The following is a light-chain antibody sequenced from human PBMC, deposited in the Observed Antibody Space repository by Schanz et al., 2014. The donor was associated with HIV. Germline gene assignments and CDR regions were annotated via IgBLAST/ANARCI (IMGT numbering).Light chain of an antibody. CDR3: CSYTGSGTLV. CDR1: SGDVGRYDY. V-gene: IGLV2-14*03. J-gene: IGLJ2*01. CDR2: DVT. Sequence: QSALTQPASVSGSLGQSITISCTGTSGDVGRYDYVSWYQQHPGQAPKLLIYDVTYRPSGISNRFSGSKSGYTASLTISGLQADDEADYYCCSYTGSGTLVFGGGTKLTVL.